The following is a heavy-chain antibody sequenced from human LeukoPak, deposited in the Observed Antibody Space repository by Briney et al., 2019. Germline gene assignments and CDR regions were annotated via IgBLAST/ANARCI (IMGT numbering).Heavy chain of an antibody. CDR2: MNPNSGET. Sequence: GASVKVSCKTSGYTFSNYDINWVRQATGQGLERMGWMNPNSGETGFAQNFQGRVTLTKNSSITTAYMELSSLTSEDTAVYYCARGDPWGLDPWGQGTLVSVSS. V-gene: IGHV1-8*01. J-gene: IGHJ5*02. D-gene: IGHD7-27*01. CDR1: GYTFSNYD. CDR3: ARGDPWGLDP.